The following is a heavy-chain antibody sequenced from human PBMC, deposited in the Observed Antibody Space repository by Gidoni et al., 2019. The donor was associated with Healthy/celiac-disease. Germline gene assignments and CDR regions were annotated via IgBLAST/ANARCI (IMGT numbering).Heavy chain of an antibody. J-gene: IGHJ4*02. V-gene: IGHV3-21*01. CDR1: GFTFSSYS. CDR3: ARLGSLGYCSSTSCPLDY. CDR2: ISSSSSYI. Sequence: EVQLVESGGGLVKPGGSLRLSCAASGFTFSSYSMNWVRQAPGKGLEWVSSISSSSSYIYYADSVKGRFTISRDNAKNSLYLQMNSLRAEDTAVYYCARLGSLGYCSSTSCPLDYWGQGTLVTVSS. D-gene: IGHD2-2*01.